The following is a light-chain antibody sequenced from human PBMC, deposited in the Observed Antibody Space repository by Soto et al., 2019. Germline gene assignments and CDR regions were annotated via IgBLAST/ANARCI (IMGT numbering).Light chain of an antibody. J-gene: IGKJ1*01. CDR1: QSIRSW. V-gene: IGKV1-5*01. Sequence: DIQMTQSPSTLSASVGDRVTITCRASQSIRSWLAWYQQKPGKAPKVLIYDASSLESGVPSRFSGSGSGTDFTLTISSLQPDDFATYYCQHNNGYSWTFGQGTKVDIK. CDR2: DAS. CDR3: QHNNGYSWT.